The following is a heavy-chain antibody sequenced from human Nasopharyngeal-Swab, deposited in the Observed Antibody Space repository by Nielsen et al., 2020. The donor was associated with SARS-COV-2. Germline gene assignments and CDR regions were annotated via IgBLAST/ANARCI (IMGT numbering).Heavy chain of an antibody. J-gene: IGHJ6*02. CDR2: ISSSGSTI. Sequence: GASLNISCAASGSTFSDYYISLIRPAPGKGLEWVSDISSSGSTIYYADSVKGRFTNTRANAKNSLYLQMNSLRAEDTAVYYCARDRCSSTSCYEGGYYYYGMDVWGQGTTVTVSS. D-gene: IGHD2-2*01. V-gene: IGHV3-11*04. CDR3: ARDRCSSTSCYEGGYYYYGMDV. CDR1: GSTFSDYY.